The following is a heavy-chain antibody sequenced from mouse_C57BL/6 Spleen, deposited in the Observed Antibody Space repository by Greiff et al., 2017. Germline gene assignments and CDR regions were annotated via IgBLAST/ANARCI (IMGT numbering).Heavy chain of an antibody. CDR1: GYTFTSYW. J-gene: IGHJ4*01. CDR3: ARTTVVATDAMDY. Sequence: QVQLQQPGAELVKPGASVKMSCKASGYTFTSYWIPWVKQRPGQGLEWIGDIYPGSGSTNYNEKFKSKATLTVDTSSSTAYMQLSSLTSEDSAVYYGARTTVVATDAMDYWGQGTSVTVSS. D-gene: IGHD1-1*01. V-gene: IGHV1-55*01. CDR2: IYPGSGST.